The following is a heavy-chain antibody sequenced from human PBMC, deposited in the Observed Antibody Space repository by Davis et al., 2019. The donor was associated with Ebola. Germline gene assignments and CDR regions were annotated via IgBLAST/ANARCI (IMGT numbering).Heavy chain of an antibody. J-gene: IGHJ4*02. D-gene: IGHD3-22*01. CDR1: GGSISSGDYY. V-gene: IGHV4-30-4*01. CDR3: ARDAHIYYYDSSGYPHPHYYFDY. CDR2: IYYSGST. Sequence: SETLSLTCTVSGGSISSGDYYWSWIRQPPGKGLEWIGYIYYSGSTYYNPSLKSRVTISVDTSKNQFSLKLSSVTAADTAVYYCARDAHIYYYDSSGYPHPHYYFDYWGQGTLVAVSS.